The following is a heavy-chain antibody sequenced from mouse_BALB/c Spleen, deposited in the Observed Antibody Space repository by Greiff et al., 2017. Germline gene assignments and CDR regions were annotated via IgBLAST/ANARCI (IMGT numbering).Heavy chain of an antibody. J-gene: IGHJ2*01. CDR3: TRSQTGYYLDY. Sequence: EVQLQQSGTVLARPGASVKMSCKASGYSFTSYWMHWVKQRPGQGLEWIGAIYPGNSDTSYNQKFKGKAKLTAVTSASTAYMELSSLTNEDSAVYSCTRSQTGYYLDYWGQGTTLTVSS. CDR2: IYPGNSDT. CDR1: GYSFTSYW. D-gene: IGHD4-1*01. V-gene: IGHV1-5*01.